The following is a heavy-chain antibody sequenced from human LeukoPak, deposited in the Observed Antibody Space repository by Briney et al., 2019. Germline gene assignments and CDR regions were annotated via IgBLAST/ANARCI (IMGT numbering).Heavy chain of an antibody. Sequence: GGSLRLSCAASGFTFSSYGMHWVRQAPGKGLEWVAVIWYDGSNKYYADSVKGRFTISRDNSKNTLYLQMNSLRAEDTAVYYCARDHKLRQGSLGYWGQGTLVTVSS. CDR2: IWYDGSNK. D-gene: IGHD1-7*01. J-gene: IGHJ4*02. CDR3: ARDHKLRQGSLGY. V-gene: IGHV3-33*01. CDR1: GFTFSSYG.